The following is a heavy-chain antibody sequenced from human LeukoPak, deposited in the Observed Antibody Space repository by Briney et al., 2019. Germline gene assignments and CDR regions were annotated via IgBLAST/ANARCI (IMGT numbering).Heavy chain of an antibody. CDR1: GGSISISNYY. Sequence: PSETLSLTCTVSGGSISISNYYWGWIRQPPGKGLEWIGNIFYSGSTYYSPSLKSRVTISVDTSKNQFSLKLSSVTAADTAVYYCARAPEMAAILDYWGQGTLVTVSS. D-gene: IGHD5-24*01. V-gene: IGHV4-39*07. J-gene: IGHJ4*02. CDR2: IFYSGST. CDR3: ARAPEMAAILDY.